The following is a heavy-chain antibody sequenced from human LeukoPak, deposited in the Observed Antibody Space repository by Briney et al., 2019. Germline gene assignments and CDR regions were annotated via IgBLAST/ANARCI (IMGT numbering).Heavy chain of an antibody. CDR2: ISWNSGSI. CDR1: GFTFDDYA. CDR3: AKDTGIVGATYFDY. J-gene: IGHJ4*02. Sequence: PGGSLRLSCAASGFTFDDYAMHWVRQAPGKGLEWVSGISWNSGSIGYADSVKGRFTSSRDNANNYLYLQINSLRAQDTALYYCAKDTGIVGATYFDYWGQGTLVTVSS. V-gene: IGHV3-9*01. D-gene: IGHD1-26*01.